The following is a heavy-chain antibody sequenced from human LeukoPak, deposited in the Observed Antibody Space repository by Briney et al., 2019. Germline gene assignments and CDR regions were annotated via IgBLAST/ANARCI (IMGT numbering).Heavy chain of an antibody. Sequence: GASVKVSCKASGYTFTGYYMHWVRQAPGQGLEWMGWINPNSGGTNYAQKFQGRVTMTRDTSISTAYMELSRLRSDDTAVYYCARGRKYFDWLLDYWGQGTLVTVSS. CDR2: INPNSGGT. CDR3: ARGRKYFDWLLDY. D-gene: IGHD3-9*01. V-gene: IGHV1-2*02. CDR1: GYTFTGYY. J-gene: IGHJ4*02.